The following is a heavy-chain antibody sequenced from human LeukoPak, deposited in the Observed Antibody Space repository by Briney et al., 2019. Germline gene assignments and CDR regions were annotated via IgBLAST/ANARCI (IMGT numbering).Heavy chain of an antibody. CDR3: ARDRYCSGGSCYRGPNDY. D-gene: IGHD2-15*01. CDR1: GYTFTSYG. CDR2: ISTYNGDT. Sequence: ASVKVSCKASGYTFTSYGISWVRQAPGQGLEWMGWISTYNGDTNYAQKFQGRVTMTTDTSTSIAYMELRSLRSDDTAVYYCARDRYCSGGSCYRGPNDYWGQGTLVTVSS. V-gene: IGHV1-18*01. J-gene: IGHJ4*02.